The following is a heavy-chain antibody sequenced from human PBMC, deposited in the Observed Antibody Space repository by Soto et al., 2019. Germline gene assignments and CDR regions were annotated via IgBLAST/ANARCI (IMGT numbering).Heavy chain of an antibody. V-gene: IGHV3-7*03. CDR3: AISPQLEYSSPWGLDY. Sequence: GGSLRLSCAASGFTFSSYWMSWVRQAPGKGLEWVANIKQDGSEKYYVDSVKGRFTISRDNAKNSLYLQMNSLRAEDTAVYYCAISPQLEYSSPWGLDYWGQGTLVTVSS. J-gene: IGHJ4*02. D-gene: IGHD6-6*01. CDR1: GFTFSSYW. CDR2: IKQDGSEK.